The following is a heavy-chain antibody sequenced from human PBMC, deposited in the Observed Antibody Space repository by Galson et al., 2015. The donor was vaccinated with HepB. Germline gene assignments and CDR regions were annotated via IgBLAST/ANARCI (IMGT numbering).Heavy chain of an antibody. J-gene: IGHJ3*02. V-gene: IGHV3-15*01. CDR3: TTPDIVVVPAAMAGRPNDAFDI. Sequence: SLRLSCAASGFTFSNAWMSWVRQAPGKGLEWVGRIKSKTDGGTTDYAAPVKGRFTISRDDSKNTLYLQMNSLKTEDTAVYYCTTPDIVVVPAAMAGRPNDAFDIWVQGTMVTVSS. CDR1: GFTFSNAW. D-gene: IGHD2-2*01. CDR2: IKSKTDGGTT.